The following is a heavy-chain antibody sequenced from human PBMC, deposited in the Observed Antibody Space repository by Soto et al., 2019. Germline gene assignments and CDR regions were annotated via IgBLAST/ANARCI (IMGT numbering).Heavy chain of an antibody. Sequence: SETLYLTCTVSGGSISSSSYYWGWIRQPPGKGLEWIGSIYYSGSTYYNPSLKSRVTISVDTSKNQFSLKLSSVTAADTAVYYCVAYDSSGYDAFDIWGQGTMVTVSS. CDR1: GGSISSSSYY. J-gene: IGHJ3*02. D-gene: IGHD3-22*01. CDR3: VAYDSSGYDAFDI. V-gene: IGHV4-39*01. CDR2: IYYSGST.